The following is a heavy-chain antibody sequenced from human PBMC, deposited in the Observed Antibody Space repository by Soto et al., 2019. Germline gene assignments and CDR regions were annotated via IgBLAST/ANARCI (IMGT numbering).Heavy chain of an antibody. CDR1: GYSFTSYW. V-gene: IGHV5-51*01. CDR3: ARRYDSSGYYYGSLDY. J-gene: IGHJ4*02. D-gene: IGHD3-22*01. Sequence: GESLKISCKGSGYSFTSYWIGWVRQMPGKGLEWMGIIYPGDSDTRYSPSFQGQVTISADKSISTAYLQWSSLKASDTAMYYCARRYDSSGYYYGSLDYWGQGTLVTVSS. CDR2: IYPGDSDT.